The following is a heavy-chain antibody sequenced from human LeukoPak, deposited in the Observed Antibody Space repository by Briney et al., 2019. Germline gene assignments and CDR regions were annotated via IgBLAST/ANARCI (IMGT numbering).Heavy chain of an antibody. V-gene: IGHV1-46*01. J-gene: IGHJ4*02. CDR1: GYTFTGYY. D-gene: IGHD5-18*01. CDR3: ASTPLAMVTALDY. CDR2: INPSGGST. Sequence: ASVKVSCKASGYTFTGYYMHWVRQAPGQGLEWMGIINPSGGSTSYAQKFQGRVTMTRDMSTSTVYMELSSLRSEDTAVYYCASTPLAMVTALDYWGQGTLVTVSS.